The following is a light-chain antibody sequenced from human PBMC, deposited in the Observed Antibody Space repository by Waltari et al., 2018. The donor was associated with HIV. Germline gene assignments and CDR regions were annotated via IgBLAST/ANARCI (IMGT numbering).Light chain of an antibody. CDR1: RDISNH. CDR2: DAS. J-gene: IGKJ1*01. V-gene: IGKV1-33*01. CDR3: QQYANVPWT. Sequence: DIQMTQSPSSLSASVGDRVTITCQASRDISNHLNWYQQKPGTAPQLLIYDASNVETWIPSRFSGSGSGTDFTFTISSLQPEDSAIYSCQQYANVPWTFGQGTRVEIK.